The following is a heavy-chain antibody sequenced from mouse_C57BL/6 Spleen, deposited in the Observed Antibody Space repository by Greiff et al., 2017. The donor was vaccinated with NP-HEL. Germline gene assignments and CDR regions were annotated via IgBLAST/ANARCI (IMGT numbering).Heavy chain of an antibody. CDR3: AKGGTYYSKGGYFDY. V-gene: IGHV3-6*01. J-gene: IGHJ2*01. CDR2: ISYDGSN. CDR1: GYSITSGYY. D-gene: IGHD2-5*01. Sequence: EVKLMESGPGLVKPSQSLSLTCSVTGYSITSGYYWNWIRQFPGNKLEWMGYISYDGSNNYNPSLKNRISITRDTSKNQFFLKLNSVTTEDTATYYCAKGGTYYSKGGYFDYWGQGTTLTVSS.